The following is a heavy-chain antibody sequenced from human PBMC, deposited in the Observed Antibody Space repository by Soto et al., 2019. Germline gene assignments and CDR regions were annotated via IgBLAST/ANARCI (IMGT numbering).Heavy chain of an antibody. CDR2: ISYDGSNK. CDR1: GFTFSSYA. Sequence: QVQLVESGGGVVQPGRSLRLSCAASGFTFSSYAMHWVRQAPGKGLEWVAVISYDGSNKYYADSVKGRFTISRDNSKNTLYLQMNSLRAEDTAVYYCARERSGEYYYGMHVWGQGTTVTVSS. V-gene: IGHV3-30-3*01. D-gene: IGHD1-26*01. J-gene: IGHJ6*02. CDR3: ARERSGEYYYGMHV.